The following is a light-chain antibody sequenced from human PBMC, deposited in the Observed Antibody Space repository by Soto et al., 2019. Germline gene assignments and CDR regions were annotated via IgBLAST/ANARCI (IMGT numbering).Light chain of an antibody. Sequence: ENGLTQSPGPLSLTPGERATLSCRASQSVSNNYVARYQQKPGQAPGLLIYGAANRATGIPDRFSGSGSGTDFTLTISRLEREDFAVYYCQQYGSSGTSCQGTKVDIK. CDR3: QQYGSSGT. J-gene: IGKJ1*01. CDR2: GAA. CDR1: QSVSNNY. V-gene: IGKV3-20*01.